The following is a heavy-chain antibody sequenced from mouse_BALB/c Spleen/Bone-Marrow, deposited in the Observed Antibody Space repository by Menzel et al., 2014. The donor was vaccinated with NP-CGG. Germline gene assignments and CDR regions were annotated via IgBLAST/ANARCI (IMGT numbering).Heavy chain of an antibody. CDR2: IDPANGNT. D-gene: IGHD2-3*01. Sequence: EVQVVESGAELVKPGASVKLSCTASGFNIKDTYMHWVKRRPEQGLEWIGRIDPANGNTKYDPKFQGKATITADTSSNTAHLHLSSLTSEDTAVYYCANDWFAYWGQGTLVTVSA. V-gene: IGHV14-3*02. CDR1: GFNIKDTY. CDR3: ANDWFAY. J-gene: IGHJ3*01.